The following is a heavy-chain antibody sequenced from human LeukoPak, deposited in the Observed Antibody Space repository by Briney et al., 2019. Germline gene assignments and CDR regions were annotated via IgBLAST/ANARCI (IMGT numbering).Heavy chain of an antibody. Sequence: GGSLRLSCAASGFTFSSYEMNWVRQAPGKGLEWVSYIGSSGSPIYYADSVKGRFTISRDNAKGSLYLQMDSLRAEDTAVYYCARDRGEYSGYDPFDYWGLGTLVTVSS. CDR1: GFTFSSYE. D-gene: IGHD5-12*01. J-gene: IGHJ4*02. V-gene: IGHV3-48*03. CDR3: ARDRGEYSGYDPFDY. CDR2: IGSSGSPI.